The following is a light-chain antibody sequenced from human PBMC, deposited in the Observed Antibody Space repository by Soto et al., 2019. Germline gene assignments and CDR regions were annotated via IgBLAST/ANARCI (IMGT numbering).Light chain of an antibody. J-gene: IGKJ5*01. Sequence: EIVLTQSPATLSLSPGERATLSCRASQSVSRYLAWYQQKPGQAPRLLIYGALSRATGIPDRFSGSGSGTEFTLTISSLQSEDFAVYYCQQYNNWPPITFGQGTRLEIK. CDR3: QQYNNWPPIT. CDR1: QSVSRY. CDR2: GAL. V-gene: IGKV3D-15*01.